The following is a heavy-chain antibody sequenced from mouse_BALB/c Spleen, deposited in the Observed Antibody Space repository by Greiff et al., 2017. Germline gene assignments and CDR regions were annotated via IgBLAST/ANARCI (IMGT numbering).Heavy chain of an antibody. CDR3: TRGGSGAMDY. CDR1: GYTFTSYW. V-gene: IGHV1-69*02. D-gene: IGHD3-1*01. J-gene: IGHJ4*01. CDR2: IYPSDSYT. Sequence: QVQLKQPGAELVRPGASVKLSCKASGYTFTSYWINWVKQRPGQGLEWIGNIYPSDSYTNYNQKFKDKATLTVDKSSSTAYMQLSSPTSEDSAVYYCTRGGSGAMDYWGQGTSVTVSS.